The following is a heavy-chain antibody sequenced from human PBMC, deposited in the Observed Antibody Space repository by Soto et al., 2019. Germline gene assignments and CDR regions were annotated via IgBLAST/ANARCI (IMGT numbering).Heavy chain of an antibody. V-gene: IGHV3-30*03. D-gene: IGHD2-15*01. Sequence: GRSLRLSCAASGFTFSSYGMHWVRQAPGKGLEWVAVISYDGSNKYYADSVKGRFTISRDNSKNTLYLQMNSLRAEDTAVYYCARAACYDFDYGGQGPLVTVSP. CDR3: ARAACYDFDY. J-gene: IGHJ4*02. CDR2: ISYDGSNK. CDR1: GFTFSSYG.